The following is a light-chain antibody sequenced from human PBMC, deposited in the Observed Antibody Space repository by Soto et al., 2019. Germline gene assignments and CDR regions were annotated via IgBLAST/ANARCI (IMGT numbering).Light chain of an antibody. J-gene: IGKJ1*01. CDR3: QQSYSTPRT. V-gene: IGKV1-39*01. Sequence: IHLTQSPSSLSASVGDRVTLTCRASHVISSYLAWYQQKPGKAPKLLIYAASTLQSGVPSRFSGSGSGTDFTLTISSLQPEYFATYYCQQSYSTPRTFGQGTKVDIK. CDR1: HVISSY. CDR2: AAS.